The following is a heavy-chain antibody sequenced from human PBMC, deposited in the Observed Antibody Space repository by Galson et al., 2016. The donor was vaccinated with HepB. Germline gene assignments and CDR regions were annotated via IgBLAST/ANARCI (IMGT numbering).Heavy chain of an antibody. V-gene: IGHV3-53*01. CDR3: GRSPGAD. Sequence: LRLPCAASGFTVSNNYMSWVRQAPGKGLEWVSLIYSGGSTSYADSVKGRFTISRDHFKNTLYLQMNSLRAEDTAVYTGGRSPGADWGQGTLVTVSS. J-gene: IGHJ4*02. CDR1: GFTVSNNY. D-gene: IGHD2-8*02. CDR2: IYSGGST.